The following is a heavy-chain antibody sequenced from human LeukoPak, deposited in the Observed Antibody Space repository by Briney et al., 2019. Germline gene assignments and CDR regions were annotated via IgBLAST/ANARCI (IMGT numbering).Heavy chain of an antibody. Sequence: GGSLRLSCAASGFTFSSYGMHWVRQAPGKGLEWVAFIRYDGSNKYYADSVKGRFTISRDNSKNTLYLQMNSLRAEDTAVYYCAKVGVGYCSSTSCYDSWGQGTLVTVSS. J-gene: IGHJ5*02. CDR2: IRYDGSNK. CDR3: AKVGVGYCSSTSCYDS. V-gene: IGHV3-30*02. CDR1: GFTFSSYG. D-gene: IGHD2-2*03.